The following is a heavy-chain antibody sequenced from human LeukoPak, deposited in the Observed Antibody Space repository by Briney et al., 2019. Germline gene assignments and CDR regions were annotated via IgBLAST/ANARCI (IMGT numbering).Heavy chain of an antibody. V-gene: IGHV3-7*01. D-gene: IGHD3-10*01. CDR3: ARHPGDYDY. CDR1: GFTFSKNW. J-gene: IGHJ4*02. Sequence: GGSLRFSCAASGFTFSKNWTSWVRQAPGKGLEWVANIKQDGSEKYYVDSVKGRFTISRDNAKNSLYPQMNSLRAEDTAVYYCARHPGDYDYWGQGTLVTVSS. CDR2: IKQDGSEK.